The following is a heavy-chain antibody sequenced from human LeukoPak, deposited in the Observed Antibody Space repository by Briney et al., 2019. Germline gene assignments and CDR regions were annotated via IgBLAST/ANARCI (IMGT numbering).Heavy chain of an antibody. J-gene: IGHJ3*02. V-gene: IGHV1-2*06. CDR1: GYSFSGYY. CDR2: INPNSGGT. D-gene: IGHD2-2*03. CDR3: AREYGLDAFDI. Sequence: ASVKVSCKASGYSFSGYYIHWVRQAPGQGLEWMGRINPNSGGTNYAQKFQGRVTVTGDTSISTAYMELSRLRSDDTAVYFCAREYGLDAFDIWGQGTMVTVSS.